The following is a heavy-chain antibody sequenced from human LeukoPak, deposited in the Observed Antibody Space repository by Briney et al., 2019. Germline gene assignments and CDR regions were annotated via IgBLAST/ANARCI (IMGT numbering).Heavy chain of an antibody. CDR3: ARYYYYYMDV. Sequence: SETLSLTCAVSGGSISSSSYYWGWIRQPPGKGLEWIGSIYYSGSTNYNPSLTSRVTISIDKSKNQFSLKLSSLTAADTAVYYCARYYYYYMDVWGKGTTVTVSS. J-gene: IGHJ6*03. V-gene: IGHV4-39*07. CDR1: GGSISSSSYY. CDR2: IYYSGST.